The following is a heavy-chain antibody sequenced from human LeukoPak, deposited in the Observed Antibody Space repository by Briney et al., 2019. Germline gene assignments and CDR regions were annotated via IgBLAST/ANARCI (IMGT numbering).Heavy chain of an antibody. CDR2: IYYSGST. V-gene: IGHV4-30-4*01. CDR3: VGDALYSSTWYPGP. Sequence: PSETLSLTCTVSGGSISSNNFYWSWIRQPPGKGLEWIGHIYYSGSTYYNPSLKSRVTLSVDTSKNQFSLKLSSVTAADTAVYYCVGDALYSSTWYPGPWGQGTLVTVSS. D-gene: IGHD2-2*01. J-gene: IGHJ5*02. CDR1: GGSISSNNFY.